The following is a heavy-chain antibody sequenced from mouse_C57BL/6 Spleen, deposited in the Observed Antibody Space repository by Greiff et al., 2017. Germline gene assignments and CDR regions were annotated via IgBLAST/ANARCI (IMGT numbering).Heavy chain of an antibody. J-gene: IGHJ4*01. Sequence: QVQLQQPGAELVKPGASVKLSCKASGYTFTSYWMHWVKQRPGQGLEWIGMIHPNSGSTNYNEKFKSKATLTVDKSSSPAYMQLSSLTSEDSAVYYCARSLRSYAMDYWGQGTSVTVAS. CDR2: IHPNSGST. CDR3: ARSLRSYAMDY. D-gene: IGHD1-1*01. V-gene: IGHV1-64*01. CDR1: GYTFTSYW.